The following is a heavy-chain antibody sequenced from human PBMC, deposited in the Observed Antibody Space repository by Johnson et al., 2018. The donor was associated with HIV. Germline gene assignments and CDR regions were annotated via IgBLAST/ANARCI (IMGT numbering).Heavy chain of an antibody. Sequence: LSCAASGFTVSSNYMSWVRQAPGKGLEWVSRIKSDCNNTTYAGSVKGRLSMSRDSASNSLYLQMNSLRAGDTALYYCASSRDGYKGDNAFDIWGQGTMVTVSS. D-gene: IGHD5-24*01. J-gene: IGHJ3*02. CDR3: ASSRDGYKGDNAFDI. CDR1: GFTVSSNY. V-gene: IGHV3-53*01. CDR2: IKSDCNNT.